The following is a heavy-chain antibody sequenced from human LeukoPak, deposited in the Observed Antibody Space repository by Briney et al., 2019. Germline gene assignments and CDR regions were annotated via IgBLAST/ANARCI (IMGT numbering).Heavy chain of an antibody. D-gene: IGHD3-10*01. CDR3: ARRRQGSGWFDP. CDR1: GGSIRSSNW. CDR2: IYHSGRT. V-gene: IGHV4-4*02. J-gene: IGHJ5*02. Sequence: SETLSLTCAVSGGSIRSSNWWSWVRQSPGKGLEWIGEIYHSGRTYYNPSLKSRLTISVDTSKNQFSLKLSSVTAADTAVYYCARRRQGSGWFDPWGQGTLVTVPS.